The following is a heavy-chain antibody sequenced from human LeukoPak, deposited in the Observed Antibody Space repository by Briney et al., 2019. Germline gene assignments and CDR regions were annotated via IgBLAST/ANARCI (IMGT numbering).Heavy chain of an antibody. D-gene: IGHD4-23*01. Sequence: SETLSLTCTVSGGSISSYYWSWLRQPPGKGLEWIGYIYYSGSTNYNPSLKSRVTISVDTSKNQFSLKLNSVTAADTAVYYCARDSTQYGGNSYYYYYGMDVWGQGTTVTVSS. J-gene: IGHJ6*02. CDR3: ARDSTQYGGNSYYYYYGMDV. CDR2: IYYSGST. V-gene: IGHV4-59*01. CDR1: GGSISSYY.